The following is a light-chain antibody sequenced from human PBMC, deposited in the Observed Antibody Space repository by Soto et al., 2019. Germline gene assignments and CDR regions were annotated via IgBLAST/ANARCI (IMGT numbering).Light chain of an antibody. J-gene: IGKJ4*01. V-gene: IGKV2-28*01. Sequence: DIVMTQSPLSLPVTPGEPASISCRSSKSLLHSNGYNYLDWYLQKPGQSPQLLIYLGSSRASWVPDRFCGSGSGTDFTLKISRVEAEDVGVYYCMEALQSPLSFGGGNTVELK. CDR2: LGS. CDR1: KSLLHSNGYNY. CDR3: MEALQSPLS.